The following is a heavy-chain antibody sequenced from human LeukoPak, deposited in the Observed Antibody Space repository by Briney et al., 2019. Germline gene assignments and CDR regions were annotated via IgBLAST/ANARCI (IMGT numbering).Heavy chain of an antibody. CDR3: AKGMDSTGYLGFLDY. CDR1: GFTFDDYT. Sequence: GGSLRLSCAASGFTFDDYTMYWVRQAPGRGLEWVSLISWDGGSTFYADSVKGRFTISRDNSKNSLYLQMSSLRTEDAAFYYCAKGMDSTGYLGFLDYWGQGILVTVSS. J-gene: IGHJ4*02. V-gene: IGHV3-43*01. D-gene: IGHD3-22*01. CDR2: ISWDGGST.